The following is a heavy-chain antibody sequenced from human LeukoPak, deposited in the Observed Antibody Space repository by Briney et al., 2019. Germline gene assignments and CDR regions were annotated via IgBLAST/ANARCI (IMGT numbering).Heavy chain of an antibody. J-gene: IGHJ4*02. Sequence: TGGSLRLSCAASGFTFSSYTMNWVRQAPGKGLEWVSAISGSGGRTYYEDSVKGRFTISRDNSKNTLYLQMNSLRAEDTAVYYCARESAGSGFDYWGQGTLVTVSS. CDR1: GFTFSSYT. CDR3: ARESAGSGFDY. V-gene: IGHV3-23*01. CDR2: ISGSGGRT. D-gene: IGHD1-1*01.